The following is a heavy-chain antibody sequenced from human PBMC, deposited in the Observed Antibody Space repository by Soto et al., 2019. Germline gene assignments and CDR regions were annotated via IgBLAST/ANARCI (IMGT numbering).Heavy chain of an antibody. CDR2: IKEDGSEK. J-gene: IGHJ6*02. D-gene: IGHD3-22*01. V-gene: IGHV3-7*03. CDR3: ARGWGYFDSSGFPYLYAMDV. Sequence: GGSLRLSCAASGFTFSTYWMSWVRQAPGKGLEWVANIKEDGSEKYYVDSVEGRFTISRDNAKNSLYLQMTSLRAEDTALYYCARGWGYFDSSGFPYLYAMDVWGQGTTVTVS. CDR1: GFTFSTYW.